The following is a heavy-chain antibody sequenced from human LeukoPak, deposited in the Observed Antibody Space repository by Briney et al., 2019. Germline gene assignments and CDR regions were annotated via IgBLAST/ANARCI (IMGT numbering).Heavy chain of an antibody. V-gene: IGHV1-69*05. CDR1: GGTFSSYA. D-gene: IGHD3-10*01. J-gene: IGHJ1*01. CDR3: ARVLGDTPVYFQH. Sequence: ASVKVSCKASGGTFSSYAISWVRQAPGQGLEWMGGIIPIFGTANYAQEFQGRVTITTDESTSTAYMELSSLRSEDTAVYYCARVLGDTPVYFQHWGQGTLVAVSS. CDR2: IIPIFGTA.